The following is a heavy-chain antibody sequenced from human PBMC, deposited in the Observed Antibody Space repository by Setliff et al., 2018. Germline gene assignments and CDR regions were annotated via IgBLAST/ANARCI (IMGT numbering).Heavy chain of an antibody. D-gene: IGHD3-22*01. CDR3: ARRGDINGYYYHEDAFDI. CDR1: GGSISSSSYY. V-gene: IGHV4-39*07. Sequence: SETLSLTCTVSGGSISSSSYYWGWIRQPPGKGLEWIGSIYYRGSTYYNPSLKSRVTISIDTSKNQFSLNLTSVTAADTAVYYCARRGDINGYYYHEDAFDIWGQGTMVTVSS. J-gene: IGHJ3*02. CDR2: IYYRGST.